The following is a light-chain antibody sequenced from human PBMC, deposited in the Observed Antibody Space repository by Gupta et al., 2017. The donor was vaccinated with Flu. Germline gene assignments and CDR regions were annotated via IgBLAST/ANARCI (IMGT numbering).Light chain of an antibody. CDR3: GKWDSSRRVGV. Sequence: KVTISCSGSSSKIENNYVSWYQQFPGTDPNLLIDYNNKRPSGIPDRFSGSKSDTSATRDTIGLQTGEEADVYCGKWDSSRRVGVFGGGTKLTVL. CDR2: YNN. CDR1: SSKIENNY. J-gene: IGLJ3*02. V-gene: IGLV1-51*02.